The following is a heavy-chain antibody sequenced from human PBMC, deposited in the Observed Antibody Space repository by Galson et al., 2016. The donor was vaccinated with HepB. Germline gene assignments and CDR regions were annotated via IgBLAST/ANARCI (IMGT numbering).Heavy chain of an antibody. V-gene: IGHV5-10-1*01. CDR2: IDPSDSYT. J-gene: IGHJ6*02. Sequence: QSGAEVKKPGESLRISCKGSGYSFTNYWITWVRQMPGKGLEWMGRIDPSDSYTTYSPSFQGHVSISADKSLNTAYLQWSSLKASDTAMFYCARIRGYSSCNYFMDVWGQGTTVTVSS. CDR1: GYSFTNYW. CDR3: ARIRGYSSCNYFMDV. D-gene: IGHD5-18*01.